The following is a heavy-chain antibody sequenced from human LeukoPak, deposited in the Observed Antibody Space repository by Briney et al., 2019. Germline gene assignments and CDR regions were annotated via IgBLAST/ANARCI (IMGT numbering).Heavy chain of an antibody. CDR2: ISSRGTTI. CDR1: GFSLGDHY. J-gene: IGHJ3*02. V-gene: IGHV3-11*01. D-gene: IGHD4-17*01. CDR3: ARSSLDYGDYIDAFDI. Sequence: GGSLRLSCAASGFSLGDHYMNWIRQAPGKGLEWLSYISSRGTTIYYVDSVKGRLTISRDIAKNSLFLQRDSPRVEDTAIYYCARSSLDYGDYIDAFDIWGQGTMVTVSS.